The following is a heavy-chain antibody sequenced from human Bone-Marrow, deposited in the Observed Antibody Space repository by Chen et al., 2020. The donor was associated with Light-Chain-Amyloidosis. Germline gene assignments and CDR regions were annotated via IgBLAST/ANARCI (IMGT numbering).Heavy chain of an antibody. D-gene: IGHD5-12*01. V-gene: IGHV5-51*01. Sequence: EVQLEQSGPEVKKPGESLKLSCKGSGYTFPNYWICWVRQMPGKGLEWMGVIYPDVSEARYSPSFEGQVTISTDKSITTAYLQWGSLKASDTAMYYCARRRDGYNFDYWGQGTLVTVSS. J-gene: IGHJ4*02. CDR3: ARRRDGYNFDY. CDR1: GYTFPNYW. CDR2: IYPDVSEA.